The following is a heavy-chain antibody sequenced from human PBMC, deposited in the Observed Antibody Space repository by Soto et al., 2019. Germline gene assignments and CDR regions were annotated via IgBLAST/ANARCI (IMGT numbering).Heavy chain of an antibody. D-gene: IGHD3-3*01. Sequence: ASETLSLTCTVSGGSISSGGYYWSWIRQHPGKGLEWIGYIYYSGSTYYNPSLKSRVTISVDTSKNQFSLKLSSVTAADTAVYYCASFSNDFWSGYVDYWGQGTLVTVSS. CDR1: GGSISSGGYY. CDR2: IYYSGST. V-gene: IGHV4-31*03. CDR3: ASFSNDFWSGYVDY. J-gene: IGHJ4*02.